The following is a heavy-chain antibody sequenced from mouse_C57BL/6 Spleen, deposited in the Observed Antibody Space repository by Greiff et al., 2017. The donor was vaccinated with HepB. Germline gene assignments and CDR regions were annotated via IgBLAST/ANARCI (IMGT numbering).Heavy chain of an antibody. CDR2: IHPNSGST. CDR1: GYTFTSYW. CDR3: ARKDDAYYEVAY. V-gene: IGHV1-64*01. D-gene: IGHD2-3*01. J-gene: IGHJ3*01. Sequence: QVQLQQSGAELVKPGASVKLSCKASGYTFTSYWMHWVKQRPGQGLEWIGMIHPNSGSTNYNEKFKSKATLTVDKSSSTAYMQLSSLTSEDSAVYYCARKDDAYYEVAYWGQVTLVTVAA.